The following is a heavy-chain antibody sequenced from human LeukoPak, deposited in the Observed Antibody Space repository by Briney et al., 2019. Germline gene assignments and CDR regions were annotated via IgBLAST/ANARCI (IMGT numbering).Heavy chain of an antibody. CDR1: GDSISSSNCY. CDR2: IYYSGST. Sequence: PSETLSLTCTVSGDSISSSNCYWGWIRQPPGKVLEWIGSIYYSGSTYYNPSLKSRVTISVDTSKNQFSLKLSSVTAADTAVYYCARRGTRLRLKDYWGQGTLVTVSS. V-gene: IGHV4-39*01. J-gene: IGHJ4*02. CDR3: ARRGTRLRLKDY. D-gene: IGHD5/OR15-5a*01.